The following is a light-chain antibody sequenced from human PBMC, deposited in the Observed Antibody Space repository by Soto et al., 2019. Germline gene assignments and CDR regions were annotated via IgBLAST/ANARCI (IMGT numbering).Light chain of an antibody. Sequence: EIVLTQSPGTLSLSPGERATLSCRASQSVSSSYLAWYQQKPGQAPRLLIYGASRRATGFPDRFSGSGSETDFTLTISRLEPEDFAVYYCQQYGSSSWTFGQGTKVEIK. J-gene: IGKJ1*01. CDR2: GAS. V-gene: IGKV3-20*01. CDR3: QQYGSSSWT. CDR1: QSVSSSY.